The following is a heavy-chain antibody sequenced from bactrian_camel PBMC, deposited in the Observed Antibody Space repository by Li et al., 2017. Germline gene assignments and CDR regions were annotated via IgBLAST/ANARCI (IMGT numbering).Heavy chain of an antibody. CDR3: AADGWVELDGRDGRCEP. Sequence: VQLVESGGGSVQPGEHLSLSCGASGFPFSDYYFSWFRQAPGKEREGVAGIDSDGSTSYADSVKGRFTFSRDNAKNTLYLQMNGLKPEDTAVYYCAADGWVELDGRDGRCEPWDQGTQVTVS. D-gene: IGHD3*01. CDR1: GFPFSDYY. J-gene: IGHJ6*01. V-gene: IGHV3S10*01. CDR2: IDSDGST.